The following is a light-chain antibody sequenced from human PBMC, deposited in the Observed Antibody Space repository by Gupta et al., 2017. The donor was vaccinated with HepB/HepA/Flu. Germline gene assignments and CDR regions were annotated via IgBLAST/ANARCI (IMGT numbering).Light chain of an antibody. CDR1: QSVSSY. Sequence: EIVLTQSPATLSLSPGERATLSCRASQSVSSYLAWYQQKPGQAPRLPIYDASNRATGIPARLSGSGSGTDFTLTIISLEPEDFAVYYCQQRRNWPTDRYTFGQGTKLEIK. V-gene: IGKV3-11*01. CDR2: DAS. J-gene: IGKJ2*01. CDR3: QQRRNWPTDRYT.